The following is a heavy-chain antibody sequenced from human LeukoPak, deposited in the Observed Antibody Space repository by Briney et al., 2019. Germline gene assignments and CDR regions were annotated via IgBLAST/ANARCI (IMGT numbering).Heavy chain of an antibody. J-gene: IGHJ4*02. V-gene: IGHV3-7*01. D-gene: IGHD4-17*01. Sequence: GGSLRLSCVASGFTFRSYWMSWVRQAPGKGLEWVANIKEDGSEKYYVDSVKGRFTISRDNADNSLYLQMNSLRAEDTAVYYCARLRTHNDNWGQGTLVTVSS. CDR1: GFTFRSYW. CDR2: IKEDGSEK. CDR3: ARLRTHNDN.